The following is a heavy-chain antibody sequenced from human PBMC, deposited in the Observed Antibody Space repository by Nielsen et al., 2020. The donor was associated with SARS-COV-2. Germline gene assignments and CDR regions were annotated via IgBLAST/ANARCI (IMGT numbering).Heavy chain of an antibody. Sequence: SQTLSLTCAISGDSVSNNNAAWNWIRQSPSRGLEWLGRIYYRSKWFYEYAASVRSRITIDPDTSKNQFSLHLNSVTSEDTAMYYCTRDPGYYHGMDVWGQGTTVTVSS. CDR2: IYYRSKWFY. J-gene: IGHJ6*02. V-gene: IGHV6-1*01. CDR3: TRDPGYYHGMDV. CDR1: GDSVSNNNAA.